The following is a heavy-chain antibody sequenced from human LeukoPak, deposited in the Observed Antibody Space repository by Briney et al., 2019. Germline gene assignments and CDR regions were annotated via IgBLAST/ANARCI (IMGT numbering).Heavy chain of an antibody. J-gene: IGHJ4*02. Sequence: SETLSLTCTVSGGPISSGGYYWSWIRQHPGKGLEWIGYIYYSGSTCYNPSLKSRVTISVDTSKNQFSLKLSSVTAADTAVYYCARGGGATMIVRYWGQGTLVTVSS. CDR2: IYYSGST. CDR1: GGPISSGGYY. D-gene: IGHD3-22*01. V-gene: IGHV4-31*03. CDR3: ARGGGATMIVRY.